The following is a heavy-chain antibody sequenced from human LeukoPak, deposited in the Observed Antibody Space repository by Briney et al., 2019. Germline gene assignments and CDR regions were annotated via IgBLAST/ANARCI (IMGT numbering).Heavy chain of an antibody. V-gene: IGHV4-61*02. Sequence: SQTLSLTCTVSNGSISSDTYFWSWIRQPAGKGLEWIGRIYATGNTNYNPSLRSRVTISADTSKNQFSLKVFSVTAADTAVCFCARDRSYYTDRGTDYWGQGTLVTVSS. CDR2: IYATGNT. CDR1: NGSISSDTYF. J-gene: IGHJ4*02. CDR3: ARDRSYYTDRGTDY. D-gene: IGHD3-3*01.